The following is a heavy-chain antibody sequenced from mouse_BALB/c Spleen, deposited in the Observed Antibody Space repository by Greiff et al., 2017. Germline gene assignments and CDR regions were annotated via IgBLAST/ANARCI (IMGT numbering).Heavy chain of an antibody. V-gene: IGHV1-87*01. CDR3: ARTVYDIDY. CDR1: GYTFTSYW. D-gene: IGHD2-14*01. CDR2: IYPGDGDT. J-gene: IGHJ2*01. Sequence: QVQLQQSGAELARPGASVKLSCKASGYTFTSYWMQWVKQRPGQGLEWIGAIYPGDGDTRYTQKFKGKATLTADKSSSTAYMQLSSLASEDSAVYYCARTVYDIDYWGQGTTLTVSS.